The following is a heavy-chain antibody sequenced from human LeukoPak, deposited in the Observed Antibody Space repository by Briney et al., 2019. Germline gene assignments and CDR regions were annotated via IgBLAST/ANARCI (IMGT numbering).Heavy chain of an antibody. D-gene: IGHD1-26*01. J-gene: IGHJ3*02. Sequence: GGSLRLSCAASGFTFSSYGMHWVRQAPGKGLEWVAVISYDGSNKYYADSVKGRFTISRDNSKNTLYLQMNSLRAEDTAVYYCARGLGSPGAFDIWGQGTMVTVSS. V-gene: IGHV3-30*03. CDR1: GFTFSSYG. CDR3: ARGLGSPGAFDI. CDR2: ISYDGSNK.